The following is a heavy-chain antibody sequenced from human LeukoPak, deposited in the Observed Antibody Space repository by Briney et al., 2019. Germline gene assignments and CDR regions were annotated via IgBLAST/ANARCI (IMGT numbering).Heavy chain of an antibody. Sequence: PSETLSLTGAVSGGSISRSNWWSWVRRPPGKGLEWIGEIYHSGSTNYNPSLKSRVTISVDKSKNQFSLKLSSVTAADTAVYYCARSPAGVLTGYYTWGQGTLVTVSS. D-gene: IGHD3-9*01. CDR1: GGSISRSNW. J-gene: IGHJ4*02. CDR2: IYHSGST. CDR3: ARSPAGVLTGYYT. V-gene: IGHV4-4*02.